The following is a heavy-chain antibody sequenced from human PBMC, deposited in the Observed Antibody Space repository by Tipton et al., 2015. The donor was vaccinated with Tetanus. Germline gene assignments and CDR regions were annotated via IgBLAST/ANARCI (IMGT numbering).Heavy chain of an antibody. CDR2: ISYDGTKK. J-gene: IGHJ5*02. CDR1: GFSFSTYG. CDR3: AKDGNYYVSGRTTLNH. V-gene: IGHV3-30*18. Sequence: SLRLSCEASGFSFSTYGMHWVRQAPGKGLEWVAFISYDGTKKYYAESVKGRFILSRDNTNYTLYLQMNSLRAEDTAVYYCAKDGNYYVSGRTTLNHWGQGTLVTVSS. D-gene: IGHD3-10*01.